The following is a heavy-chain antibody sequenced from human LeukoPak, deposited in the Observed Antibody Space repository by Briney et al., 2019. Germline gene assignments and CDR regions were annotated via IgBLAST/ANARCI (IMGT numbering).Heavy chain of an antibody. Sequence: PSETLSLTCTVSGGSISSSSYYWGWIRQPPGKGLEWIGSIYYSGSTYYNPFLKSRVTISVDTSKNQFSLKLSSVTAANTAVYYCARQVLIVVVTPWYFDLWGRGTLVTVSS. CDR2: IYYSGST. J-gene: IGHJ2*01. V-gene: IGHV4-39*01. CDR3: ARQVLIVVVTPWYFDL. CDR1: GGSISSSSYY. D-gene: IGHD3-22*01.